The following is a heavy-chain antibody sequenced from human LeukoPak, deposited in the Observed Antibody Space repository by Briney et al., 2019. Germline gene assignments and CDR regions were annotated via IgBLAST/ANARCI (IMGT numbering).Heavy chain of an antibody. CDR3: AKDSPLGYYDSSGYLDY. V-gene: IGHV3-23*01. CDR2: ISGSGGST. D-gene: IGHD3-22*01. CDR1: GFTFSSYA. J-gene: IGHJ4*02. Sequence: GGSLRLSCAASGFTFSSYAMSWVRQAPGKGLEWVSAISGSGGSTYYADSVKGRFTISRDNSKNTLYPQMNSLRAEDTAVYYCAKDSPLGYYDSSGYLDYWGQGTLVTVPS.